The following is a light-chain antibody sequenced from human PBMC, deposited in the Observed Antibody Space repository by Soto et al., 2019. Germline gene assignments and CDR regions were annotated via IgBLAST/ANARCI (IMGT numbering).Light chain of an antibody. CDR3: QQYNVWPPKYP. J-gene: IGKJ2*01. CDR2: DAS. V-gene: IGKV3-15*01. CDR1: QSVRSN. Sequence: EIVMTQSPATLSVSPGERATLSCRASQSVRSNLAWYQQKPGQAPRLLIYDASTRATGFPARFSGSGSGTEFTLTISSLQSEDFAVYYCQQYNVWPPKYPFGQGT.